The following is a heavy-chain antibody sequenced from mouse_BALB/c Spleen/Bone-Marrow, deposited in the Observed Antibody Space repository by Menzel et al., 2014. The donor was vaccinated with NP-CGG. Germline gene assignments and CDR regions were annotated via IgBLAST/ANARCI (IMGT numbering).Heavy chain of an antibody. D-gene: IGHD2-4*01. CDR3: TRGAYYDYSYYAMDY. CDR1: GYSFTSYW. Sequence: SGTVLARPGASVKMSCKASGYSFTSYWMHWVKRRPGQGLEWIGAIYPGNSDTSYNQKFKGKAKLTAVTSASTAYMELSSLTNEDSAVYYCTRGAYYDYSYYAMDYWGQGTSVTVSS. CDR2: IYPGNSDT. V-gene: IGHV1-5*01. J-gene: IGHJ4*01.